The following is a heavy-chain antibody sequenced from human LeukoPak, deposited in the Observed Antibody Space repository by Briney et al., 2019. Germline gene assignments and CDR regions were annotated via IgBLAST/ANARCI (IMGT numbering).Heavy chain of an antibody. CDR1: GFTFSSYG. Sequence: GGSLRLSCAASGFTFSSYGMSWVRQAPGKGLEWVSAISGSGGSTYYADSVKGRFIISRDNSKNTLYLQMNSLRAEDTAVYYCANDGAYYDSSTDAFDIWGQGTMVTVSS. V-gene: IGHV3-23*01. J-gene: IGHJ3*02. CDR2: ISGSGGST. D-gene: IGHD3-22*01. CDR3: ANDGAYYDSSTDAFDI.